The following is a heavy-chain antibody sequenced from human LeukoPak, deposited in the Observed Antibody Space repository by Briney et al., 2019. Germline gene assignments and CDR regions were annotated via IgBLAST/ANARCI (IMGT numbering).Heavy chain of an antibody. CDR1: GYTFTSYG. CDR3: ARIKYGDSGYYYYYGMDV. J-gene: IGHJ6*02. CDR2: ISAYNGNT. D-gene: IGHD4-17*01. Sequence: ASVKVSCKASGYTFTSYGISWGRQAPGQGLEWMGWISAYNGNTNYAQKLQGRVTMTTDTSTSTAYMELRSLRSDDTAVYYCARIKYGDSGYYYYYGMDVWGQGTTVTVSS. V-gene: IGHV1-18*01.